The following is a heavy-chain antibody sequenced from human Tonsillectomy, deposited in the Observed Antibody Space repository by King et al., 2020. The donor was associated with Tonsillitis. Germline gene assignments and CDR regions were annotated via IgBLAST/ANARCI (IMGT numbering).Heavy chain of an antibody. CDR3: ATACDGGDCYSNY. J-gene: IGHJ4*02. V-gene: IGHV3-30*03. CDR2: ISYDGSYK. D-gene: IGHD2-21*02. Sequence: VQLVESGGGVVQPGRSQRLSCSASAFTFSMYAMQWVRQAPGKGLEWVAFISYDGSYKYYADSVKGRFSMSRDNSKNTLFLQMNSLRPEDTAVYYCATACDGGDCYSNYWGQGTLVTVSS. CDR1: AFTFSMYA.